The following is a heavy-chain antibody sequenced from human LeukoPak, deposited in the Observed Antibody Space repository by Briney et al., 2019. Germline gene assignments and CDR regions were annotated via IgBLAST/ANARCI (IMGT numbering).Heavy chain of an antibody. Sequence: PGGSLRLSCAASGFTFSSYAMSWVRQAPGKGLEWVSAISGSGGSTYYADSVKGRFTISGDNSKNTLYLQMNSLRAEDTAVYYCAKVSQPAGTTKYYFDYWGQGTLVTVSS. V-gene: IGHV3-23*01. CDR1: GFTFSSYA. J-gene: IGHJ4*02. CDR3: AKVSQPAGTTKYYFDY. CDR2: ISGSGGST. D-gene: IGHD6-19*01.